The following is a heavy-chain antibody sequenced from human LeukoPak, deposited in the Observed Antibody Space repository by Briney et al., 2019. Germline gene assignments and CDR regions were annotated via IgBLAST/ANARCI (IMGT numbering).Heavy chain of an antibody. CDR3: ARDRYYYDSSGSHFDY. D-gene: IGHD3-22*01. V-gene: IGHV4-39*07. CDR1: GGSISSSSYY. CDR2: IYYSGST. Sequence: PSETLSLTCTVSGGSISSSSYYWGWIRQPPGKGLEWIGSIYYSGSTYYNPSLKSRATMSVDTSKNQFSLKLSSVTAADTAVYYCARDRYYYDSSGSHFDYWGQGTLVTVSS. J-gene: IGHJ4*02.